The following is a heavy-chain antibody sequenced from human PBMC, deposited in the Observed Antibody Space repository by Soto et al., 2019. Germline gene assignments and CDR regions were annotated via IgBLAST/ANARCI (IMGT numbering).Heavy chain of an antibody. CDR2: ISTYNGDT. CDR3: ARAGAAPYYYYGMDV. CDR1: GYTFSTSG. D-gene: IGHD2-15*01. Sequence: QVQLVQSGAEVRKPGASVKVSCKASGYTFSTSGMSWLRRAAGQGLEWMGWISTYNGDTNDAPKFQDRVTMTSDTSTSTVYMELRSLRPDDTAVYYCARAGAAPYYYYGMDVWGQGTRVTVSS. V-gene: IGHV1-18*01. J-gene: IGHJ6*02.